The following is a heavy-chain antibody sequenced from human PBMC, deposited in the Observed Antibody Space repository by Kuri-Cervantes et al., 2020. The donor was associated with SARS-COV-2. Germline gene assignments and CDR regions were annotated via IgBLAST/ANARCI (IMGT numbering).Heavy chain of an antibody. D-gene: IGHD2-2*01. Sequence: GESLKISCAASGFTFSGHWIHWVRQAPGKGLVWVSRINPDGSYTNNADSVKGRFTISRDNAKNTLYLQMNSLRAEDTAVYYCAIAGYCSSTSCYGAGWEFDYWGQGTLVTVSS. CDR3: AIAGYCSSTSCYGAGWEFDY. J-gene: IGHJ4*02. V-gene: IGHV3-74*01. CDR2: INPDGSYT. CDR1: GFTFSGHW.